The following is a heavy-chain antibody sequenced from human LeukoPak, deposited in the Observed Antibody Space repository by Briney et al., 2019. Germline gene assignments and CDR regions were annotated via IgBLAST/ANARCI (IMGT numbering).Heavy chain of an antibody. D-gene: IGHD2-15*01. V-gene: IGHV5-10-1*01. CDR2: IDPSDSYT. J-gene: IGHJ5*02. CDR1: GYSFTSYW. CDR3: ASSYCRGGSCYNWFDP. Sequence: GESLKISCKGSGYSFTSYWISWERQMPGKGLEWMGRIDPSDSYTNYSPSFQGHVTISADKSISTAYLQWSSLKASDTAMYYCASSYCRGGSCYNWFDPWGQGTLVTVSS.